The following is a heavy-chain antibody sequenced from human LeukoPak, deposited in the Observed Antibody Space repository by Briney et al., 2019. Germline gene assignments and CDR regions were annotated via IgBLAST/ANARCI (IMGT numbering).Heavy chain of an antibody. D-gene: IGHD6-13*01. CDR2: INPSGGST. J-gene: IGHJ4*02. CDR3: ARDRSIAAAELYYFDY. CDR1: GYTFTSYY. Sequence: GASVKVSCRASGYTFTSYYMHWVRQAPGQGLEWMGIINPSGGSTSYAQKFQGRVTMTRDTSTSTVYMELSSLRSEDTAVYYCARDRSIAAAELYYFDYWGQGTLVTVSS. V-gene: IGHV1-46*01.